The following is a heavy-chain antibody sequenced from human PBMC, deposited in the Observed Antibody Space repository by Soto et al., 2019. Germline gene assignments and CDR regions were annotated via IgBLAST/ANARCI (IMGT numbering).Heavy chain of an antibody. CDR1: GFTFSSYG. CDR3: AKMTSGSYGRNYGMDV. Sequence: PGGSLRLSCAASGFTFSSYGIHWVRQAPGKGLEWVAVISYDGSNKYYADSVKGRFTISRDNSKNTLYLQMNSLRTEDTAVYYCAKMTSGSYGRNYGMDVWGQGTTVTVSS. D-gene: IGHD5-18*01. V-gene: IGHV3-30*18. J-gene: IGHJ6*02. CDR2: ISYDGSNK.